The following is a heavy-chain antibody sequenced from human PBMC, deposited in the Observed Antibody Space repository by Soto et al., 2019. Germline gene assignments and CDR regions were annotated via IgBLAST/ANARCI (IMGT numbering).Heavy chain of an antibody. D-gene: IGHD6-6*01. CDR1: GGTFSSYA. V-gene: IGHV1-69*13. CDR3: ARGYTDSSSSGRFDP. Sequence: ASVKVSCKASGGTFSSYAISWVRQAPGQGLEWMGGIIPIFGTANYAQKFQGRVTITADESTSTAYMELSSLRSEDTAVYYCARGYTDSSSSGRFDPWGQGTLVTISS. CDR2: IIPIFGTA. J-gene: IGHJ5*02.